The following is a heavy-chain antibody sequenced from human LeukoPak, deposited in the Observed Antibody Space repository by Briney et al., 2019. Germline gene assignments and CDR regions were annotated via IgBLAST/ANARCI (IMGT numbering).Heavy chain of an antibody. CDR1: GVSINSYY. D-gene: IGHD3-22*01. V-gene: IGHV4-59*01. CDR3: AGGPYYYEPDY. CDR2: FYYSGNT. Sequence: PSETLSLTCTVSGVSINSYYWSWVRQPPGKGLEWIGYFYYSGNTNYNPSLRSRVTISVDTSKNQFSLKLSSVTAADSALYYCAGGPYYYEPDYWGQGTLVTVSS. J-gene: IGHJ4*02.